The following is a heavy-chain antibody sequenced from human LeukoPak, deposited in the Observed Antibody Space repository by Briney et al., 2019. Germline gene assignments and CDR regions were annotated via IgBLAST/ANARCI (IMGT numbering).Heavy chain of an antibody. CDR1: GGSISSSY. J-gene: IGHJ4*02. CDR3: ARTIVGATSATRVDFDY. Sequence: SETLSLTCTVSGGSISSSYWTWIRQPPGKGLEWIGYIYYSGRTNYNPSLRSRVTISIDTSKTQFSLKLSSVTAADTAVYYCARTIVGATSATRVDFDYWGQGTLVTVSS. CDR2: IYYSGRT. V-gene: IGHV4-59*01. D-gene: IGHD1-26*01.